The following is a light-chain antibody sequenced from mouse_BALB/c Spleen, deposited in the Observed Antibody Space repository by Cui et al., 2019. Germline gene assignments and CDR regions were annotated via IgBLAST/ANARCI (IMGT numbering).Light chain of an antibody. CDR3: QQWRT. CDR2: STS. CDR1: SSVSY. J-gene: IGKJ1*01. V-gene: IGKV4-80*01. Sequence: QIVLTQSPAIMSASLGEEITLTCSASSSVSYMHWYQQKSGTSPKLLIYSTSNLASGVPSRFSGSGSGTFYSLTISSVEAEDAADYYCQQWRTFGGGTKLEIK.